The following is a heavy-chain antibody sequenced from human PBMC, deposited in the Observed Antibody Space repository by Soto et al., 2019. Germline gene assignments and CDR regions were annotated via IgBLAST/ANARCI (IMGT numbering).Heavy chain of an antibody. CDR3: ARDHHGDYSSDY. CDR2: INAGNGNT. D-gene: IGHD2-21*02. Sequence: GASVKVSCKASGYTFTSYAMHWVRQAPGQRLEWMGWINAGNGNTKYSQKLQGRVTMTTDTYTSTAYMELRSLRSYGTAVYYCARDHHGDYSSDYWGQGTLVTVSS. V-gene: IGHV1-3*01. CDR1: GYTFTSYA. J-gene: IGHJ4*02.